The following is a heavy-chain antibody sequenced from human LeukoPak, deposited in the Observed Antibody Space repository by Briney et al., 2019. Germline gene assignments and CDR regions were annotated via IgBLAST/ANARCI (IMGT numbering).Heavy chain of an antibody. Sequence: GESLKISRKGSGYSFSSHWIGWVRQMPGKGLEWMGIIYPDDSDTRDSPSFQGQVTMTADKSISTAYLQWSSLKASDSAMYFCARLRYGHSPFDYWGQGTLVTVSS. CDR3: ARLRYGHSPFDY. D-gene: IGHD4-23*01. V-gene: IGHV5-51*01. CDR1: GYSFSSHW. CDR2: IYPDDSDT. J-gene: IGHJ4*02.